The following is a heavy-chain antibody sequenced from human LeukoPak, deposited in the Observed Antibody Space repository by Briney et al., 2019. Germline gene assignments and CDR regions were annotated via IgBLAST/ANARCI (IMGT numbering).Heavy chain of an antibody. V-gene: IGHV3-23*01. CDR1: GLTFSSYT. CDR2: ITTSDGNT. J-gene: IGHJ4*02. Sequence: GSLRLSCAASGLTFSSYTMSWVRQAPGKGLEWVSTITTSDGNTYYADSVKGRFTVSRDNSKNTLFLQMNSLRAEDTAVYYCAKDGGLWVSAHWGDSWGRGALVTVSS. D-gene: IGHD7-27*01. CDR3: AKDGGLWVSAHWGDS.